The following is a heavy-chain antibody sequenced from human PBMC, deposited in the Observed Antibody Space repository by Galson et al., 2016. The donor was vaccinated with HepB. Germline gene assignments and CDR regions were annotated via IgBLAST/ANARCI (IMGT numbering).Heavy chain of an antibody. CDR3: AREGVVQLPGRGTSTYFYFGMDV. D-gene: IGHD1-1*01. J-gene: IGHJ6*02. CDR1: GYTFSNYW. Sequence: QSGAEVKKPGESLRISCSTSGYTFSNYWIAWVRQMPGKGLEWMGIIFPDDSEARYSPSFQGPVTFSVDKSISTAFLQWTSLKASDTAIYYCAREGVVQLPGRGTSTYFYFGMDVWGQGTTVTVSS. V-gene: IGHV5-51*01. CDR2: IFPDDSEA.